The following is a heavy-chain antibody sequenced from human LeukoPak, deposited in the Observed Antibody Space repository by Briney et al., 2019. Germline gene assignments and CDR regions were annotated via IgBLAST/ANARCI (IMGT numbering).Heavy chain of an antibody. CDR1: GFTFRTYG. V-gene: IGHV3-23*01. Sequence: GGSLRLSCAASGFTFRTYGMGWVRQAPGQGLEWVSAIGDSGDATYYADSVKGRFTISRDNSKNTWYLEMSSLRADDTALYYCATSFNWNYDHWGQGPLVTVST. D-gene: IGHD1-7*01. J-gene: IGHJ5*02. CDR3: ATSFNWNYDH. CDR2: IGDSGDAT.